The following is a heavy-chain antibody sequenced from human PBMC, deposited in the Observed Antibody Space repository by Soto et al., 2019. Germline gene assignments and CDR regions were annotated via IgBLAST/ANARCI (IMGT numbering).Heavy chain of an antibody. CDR2: IWYDGSDK. V-gene: IGHV3-33*08. J-gene: IGHJ4*02. Sequence: GGSLRLSCAASGFTFSSYGMHWVRQAPGKGLEWVAVIWYDGSDKYYADSVKGRFTISRDNSKNTLYLQMNSLRAEDTAVYYCALSWYSYYFDSWGQGTLVTVSS. CDR3: ALSWYSYYFDS. CDR1: GFTFSSYG. D-gene: IGHD1-1*01.